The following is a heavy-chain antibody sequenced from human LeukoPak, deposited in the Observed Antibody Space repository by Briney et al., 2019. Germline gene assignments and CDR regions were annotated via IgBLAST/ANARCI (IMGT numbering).Heavy chain of an antibody. CDR2: ISSSSSYI. V-gene: IGHV3-21*01. D-gene: IGHD2-15*01. CDR3: ARDGVYCSGGSCYHDAFDI. CDR1: GFTFSSYS. J-gene: IGHJ3*02. Sequence: PGGSLRLSCAASGFTFSSYSMNWVRQAPGKGLEWVSSISSSSSYIYYADSVKGRFTISRDNAKNSLYLQMNSLRAEDTAVYYCARDGVYCSGGSCYHDAFDIWGQGTMVTVSS.